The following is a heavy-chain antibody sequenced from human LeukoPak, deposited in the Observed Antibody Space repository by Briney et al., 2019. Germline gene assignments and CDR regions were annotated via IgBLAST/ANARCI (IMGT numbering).Heavy chain of an antibody. D-gene: IGHD2-2*01. CDR2: IYYSGST. CDR3: ARHGTYCSSTSCYSDAFDI. J-gene: IGHJ3*02. V-gene: IGHV4-39*01. CDR1: GGSISSSSYY. Sequence: PSETLSLTCTVSGGSISSSSYYWCWIRQPPGKGLEWIGNIYYSGSTYYNPSLKSRVTISVDTSKNQFSLKLSSVTAADTAVYYCARHGTYCSSTSCYSDAFDIWGQGTMVTVSS.